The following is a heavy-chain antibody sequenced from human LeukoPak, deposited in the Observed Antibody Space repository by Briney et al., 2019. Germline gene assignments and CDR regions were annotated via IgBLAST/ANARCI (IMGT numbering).Heavy chain of an antibody. CDR2: INPIFGTA. J-gene: IGHJ4*02. V-gene: IGHV1-69*05. D-gene: IGHD3-22*01. CDR3: ARAIMGMIVSRYYFDY. Sequence: VASVKVSCKASGGTFSRYAISWVRQAPGQGGEGMGGINPIFGTANYGQKFQGRVTITTDESTSTAYMELSSLRSEDTAVYYCARAIMGMIVSRYYFDYWGQGTLVTVSS. CDR1: GGTFSRYA.